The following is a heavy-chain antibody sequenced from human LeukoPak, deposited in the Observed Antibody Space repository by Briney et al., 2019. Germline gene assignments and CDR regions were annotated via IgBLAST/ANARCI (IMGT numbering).Heavy chain of an antibody. J-gene: IGHJ4*02. V-gene: IGHV3-30*04. CDR1: GFTFRSYT. CDR3: ARDRRIVVVPAALVGAFDY. D-gene: IGHD2-2*01. CDR2: ISYDGGNK. Sequence: GGPLRLSCAASGFTFRSYTRHGVRQPPGRGREGWAVISYDGGNKYYTDSVKGRFTISRDNSKNTLYLQMNSLRAEDTAVYYCARDRRIVVVPAALVGAFDYWGQGTLVTVSS.